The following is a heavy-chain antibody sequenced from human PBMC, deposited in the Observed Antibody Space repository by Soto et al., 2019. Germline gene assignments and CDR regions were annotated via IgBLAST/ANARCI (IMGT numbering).Heavy chain of an antibody. V-gene: IGHV1-69*06. CDR1: GDIFSGYS. D-gene: IGHD5-12*01. J-gene: IGHJ4*02. CDR2: IITIFGTT. Sequence: QVQLVQSGAEVKKPGSSVKVSCKTSGDIFSGYSISWVRQAPGQGLEWMGGIITIFGTTNYAQRFHGRVTITADKSTITVYVELYSLKSEDTAVYYRARDLGSGYDPGDYWGQGTLVTVSS. CDR3: ARDLGSGYDPGDY.